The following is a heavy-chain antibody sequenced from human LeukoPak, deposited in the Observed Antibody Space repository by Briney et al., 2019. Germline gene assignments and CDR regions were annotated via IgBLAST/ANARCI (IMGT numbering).Heavy chain of an antibody. Sequence: PGGSLRLSCAASGFTFDDYAMHWVRQAPGKGLEWVSAISSNGGSTYYANSVKGRFTISRDNSKNTLYLQMGSLRAEDMAVYYCARGIYYDILTGPLVDDAFDIWGQGTMVTVSS. CDR1: GFTFDDYA. CDR3: ARGIYYDILTGPLVDDAFDI. D-gene: IGHD3-9*01. CDR2: ISSNGGST. V-gene: IGHV3-64*01. J-gene: IGHJ3*02.